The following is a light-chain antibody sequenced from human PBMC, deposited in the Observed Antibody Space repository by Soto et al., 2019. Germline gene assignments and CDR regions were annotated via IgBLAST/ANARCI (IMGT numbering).Light chain of an antibody. Sequence: DIQLTKSPSTLSASVGDRVTISCRASQSINNYLAWYQQKPGKAPKLLIYKASTLESGVPSTFSGSGSGTEFSLTISSLQPDDFATYYCQQYGNLWTFGQGTKV. CDR3: QQYGNLWT. CDR1: QSINNY. V-gene: IGKV1-5*03. J-gene: IGKJ1*01. CDR2: KAS.